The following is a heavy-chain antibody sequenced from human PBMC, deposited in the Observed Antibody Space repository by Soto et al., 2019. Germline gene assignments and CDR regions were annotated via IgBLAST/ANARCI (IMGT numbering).Heavy chain of an antibody. CDR3: AHRQRTVYFDY. J-gene: IGHJ4*02. D-gene: IGHD4-17*01. CDR1: GFSLSTSGVG. CDR2: IYWDDDK. V-gene: IGHV2-5*02. Sequence: QITLKESGPTLVKPTQTLTLTCTFSGFSLSTSGVGVGWIRQPPGKALEWLALIYWDDDKRYSPSLKSRLTITEDTSKNQVGLTLTNMDPVDTATYYCAHRQRTVYFDYWGQGTLVTVSS.